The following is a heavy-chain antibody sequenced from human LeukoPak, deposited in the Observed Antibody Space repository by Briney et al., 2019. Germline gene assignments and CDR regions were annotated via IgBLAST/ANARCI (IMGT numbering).Heavy chain of an antibody. V-gene: IGHV3-66*04. J-gene: IGHJ4*02. D-gene: IGHD2-15*01. CDR2: IYSGGSA. CDR3: ARPPVAGTGY. CDR1: GFHVSSNY. Sequence: PGGSLRLSCAASGFHVSSNYMSWVPQAPGKGLEWVSVIYSGGSAYYGGSVKGRFRISRDNSKNTLYLQMNSLRAEDTAVYYCARPPVAGTGYWGQGTLVTVSS.